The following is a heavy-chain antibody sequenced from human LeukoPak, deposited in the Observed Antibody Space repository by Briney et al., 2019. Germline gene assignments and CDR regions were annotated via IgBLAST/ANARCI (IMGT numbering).Heavy chain of an antibody. CDR3: AREMNYYDSTGYYLHYLDY. CDR2: SPNSGST. J-gene: IGHJ4*02. CDR1: GGSITNFY. Sequence: SETLSLTCTVSGGSITNFYWSWIRQAPGKGLEWIGYSPNSGSTDYNPSLKGRVTISVDTSKNQLSLKLSSVTAADTAVYYCAREMNYYDSTGYYLHYLDYWGQGTLVTVSS. D-gene: IGHD3-22*01. V-gene: IGHV4-59*01.